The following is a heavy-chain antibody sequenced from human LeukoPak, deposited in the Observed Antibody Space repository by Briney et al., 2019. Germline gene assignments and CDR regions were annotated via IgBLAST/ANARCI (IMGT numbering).Heavy chain of an antibody. J-gene: IGHJ5*02. CDR3: ARVGATTLGWFDP. V-gene: IGHV1-2*02. D-gene: IGHD1-26*01. Sequence: ASVKVSCKASGYTFTGYYMHWARQAPGQGLEWMGWINPNSGGTNYAQKFQGRVTMTRDTSISTAYMELSRLRSYDTAVYYCARVGATTLGWFDPWGQGTLVTVSS. CDR1: GYTFTGYY. CDR2: INPNSGGT.